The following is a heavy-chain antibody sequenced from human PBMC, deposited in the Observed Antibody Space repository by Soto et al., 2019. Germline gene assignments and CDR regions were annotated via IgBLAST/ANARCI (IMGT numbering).Heavy chain of an antibody. CDR2: INPHGGST. CDR1: GDTFTSYY. V-gene: IGHV1-46*01. CDR3: ARSSGGNFGIIIEGSNWFDP. J-gene: IGHJ5*02. Sequence: ASVKVSCKAPGDTFTSYYLNWVRQAPGQGLEWMGVINPHGGSTKYAQKFQGRVTMTRDTSRSTVYMELRSLRSDDTAIYYCARSSGGNFGIIIEGSNWFDPWGQRTLVTDSS. D-gene: IGHD3-3*01.